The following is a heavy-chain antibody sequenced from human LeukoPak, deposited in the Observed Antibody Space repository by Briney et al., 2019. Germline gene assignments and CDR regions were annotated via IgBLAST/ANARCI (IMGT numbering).Heavy chain of an antibody. Sequence: ASVKVSCKASGYTFTGYYMHWVRQAPGQGLEWMGWINPNSGGTNYAQKFQGRVTMTRDTSISTAYMELSRLRSDDTAVYYCARHFAGGIVVVITNNWFDPWGQGTLVTVSS. V-gene: IGHV1-2*02. CDR1: GYTFTGYY. D-gene: IGHD3-22*01. CDR2: INPNSGGT. J-gene: IGHJ5*02. CDR3: ARHFAGGIVVVITNNWFDP.